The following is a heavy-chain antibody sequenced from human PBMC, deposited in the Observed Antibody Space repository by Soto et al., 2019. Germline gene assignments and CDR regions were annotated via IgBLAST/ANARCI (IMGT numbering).Heavy chain of an antibody. V-gene: IGHV3-48*02. CDR2: ISSSSSTI. J-gene: IGHJ4*02. CDR1: GFTFSSYS. D-gene: IGHD3-22*01. Sequence: PGGSLRLSYAASGFTFSSYSMNWVRQAPGKGLEWVSYISSSSSTIYYADSVKGRFTISRDNAKNSLYLQMNSLRDEDTAVYYCAREDSSGYYYHVAYFDYWGQGTLVTVSS. CDR3: AREDSSGYYYHVAYFDY.